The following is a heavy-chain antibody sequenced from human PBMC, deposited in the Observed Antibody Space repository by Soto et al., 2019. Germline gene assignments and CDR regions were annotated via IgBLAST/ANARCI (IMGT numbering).Heavy chain of an antibody. J-gene: IGHJ4*02. D-gene: IGHD3-10*01. CDR3: AARPSSECVAGSYYSHRYFDY. CDR2: IVVGSGNT. Sequence: GASVKVSCKASGFTFTSSAVQWVRQARGQRLEWIGWIVVGSGNTNYAQKFQERVTITRDMSTSTAYMELSSLRSEDTAVYYCAARPSSECVAGSYYSHRYFDYWGQGSLVTVSS. CDR1: GFTFTSSA. V-gene: IGHV1-58*01.